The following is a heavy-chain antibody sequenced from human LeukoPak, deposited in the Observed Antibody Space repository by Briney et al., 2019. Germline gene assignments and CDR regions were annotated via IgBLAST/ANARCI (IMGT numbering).Heavy chain of an antibody. Sequence: LTCTVSGGSISGGYWSWIRQPPGRGLEWVSIVYSDGTTYYADSVKGRFSVSRDISKNTMSVQMNGLRPEDTAVYYCARVNYAGGFDYWGQGTLVTVSS. CDR3: ARVNYAGGFDY. CDR2: VYSDGTT. CDR1: GGSISGGY. V-gene: IGHV3-66*02. D-gene: IGHD1-7*01. J-gene: IGHJ4*02.